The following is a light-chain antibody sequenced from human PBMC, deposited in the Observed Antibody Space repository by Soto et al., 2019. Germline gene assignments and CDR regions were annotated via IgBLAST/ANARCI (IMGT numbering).Light chain of an antibody. CDR2: GAS. V-gene: IGKV3-15*01. J-gene: IGKJ4*01. CDR1: QSVSSN. Sequence: EIVMTQSPATLSVSPGERATLSCRASQSVSSNLAWYQQKPGQAPRLLMYGASTRAIGIPARFSGSGSGTEFTLTISSLQSEDFAVYYCQQYNNWSSLTFGGGTKVEIK. CDR3: QQYNNWSSLT.